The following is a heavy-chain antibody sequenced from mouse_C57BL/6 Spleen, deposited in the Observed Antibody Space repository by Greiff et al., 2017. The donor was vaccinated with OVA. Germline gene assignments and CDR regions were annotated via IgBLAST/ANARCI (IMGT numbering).Heavy chain of an antibody. CDR2: IDPSDSYT. V-gene: IGHV1-50*01. D-gene: IGHD1-1*01. CDR3: ARKDYYGSSLSYWYFDV. J-gene: IGHJ1*03. CDR1: GYTFTSYW. Sequence: QVQLQQPGAELVKPGASVKLSCKASGYTFTSYWMQWVKQRPGQGLEWIGVIDPSDSYTNYNQKFKGKATLTVDTSSSTAYMQLSSLTSEDSAVYYCARKDYYGSSLSYWYFDVWGTGTTVTVSS.